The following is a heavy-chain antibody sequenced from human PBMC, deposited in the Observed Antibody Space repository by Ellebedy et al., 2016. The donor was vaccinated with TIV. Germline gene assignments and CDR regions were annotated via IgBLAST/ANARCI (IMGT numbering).Heavy chain of an antibody. CDR3: AGGYGSQFLWSDP. V-gene: IGHV1-69*06. CDR1: GGIFSNYA. Sequence: AASVKVSCKTSGGIFSNYAITWVRQAPGQGLEWMGGIIPIFRTTYYGQKFPGRVTITADKSTSTAYMELNNLRSDDTAVYYWAGGYGSQFLWSDPWGQGTLVTVSS. CDR2: IIPIFRTT. J-gene: IGHJ5*02. D-gene: IGHD3-10*01.